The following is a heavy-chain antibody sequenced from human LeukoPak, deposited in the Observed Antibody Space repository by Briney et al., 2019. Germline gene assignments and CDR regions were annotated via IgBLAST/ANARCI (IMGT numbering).Heavy chain of an antibody. CDR1: GGPIGGYY. Sequence: SETLSLTCTVSGGPIGGYYWGWIRQHPGKGLEWVGNIHSTGNTYHNPSLKSRVTISLDTSKKQFSLKLSSVTAADTAIYYCAREGFGELFFDYWGQGTLVTVSS. V-gene: IGHV4-31*03. CDR2: IHSTGNT. J-gene: IGHJ4*02. D-gene: IGHD3-10*01. CDR3: AREGFGELFFDY.